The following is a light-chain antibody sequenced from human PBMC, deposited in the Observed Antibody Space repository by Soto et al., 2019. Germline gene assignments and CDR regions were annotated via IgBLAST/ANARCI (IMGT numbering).Light chain of an antibody. CDR2: AAS. CDR3: QQSYSTRYT. Sequence: DIQMTQSPSSLSASVGDRVTITCRASQTIGIYLNWYQQKPGKAPKILMYAASNLQSGVPSRFSGGGSGTDFNLTISSLQPGDSATYYCQQSYSTRYTFGQGTKLEIK. CDR1: QTIGIY. J-gene: IGKJ2*01. V-gene: IGKV1-39*01.